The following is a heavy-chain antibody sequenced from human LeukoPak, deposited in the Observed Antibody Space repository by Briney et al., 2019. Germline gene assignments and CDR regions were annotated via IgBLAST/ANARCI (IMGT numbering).Heavy chain of an antibody. CDR3: AKASWVSTTDAVR. D-gene: IGHD1-14*01. CDR2: ISISGGSA. V-gene: IGHV3-23*01. J-gene: IGHJ4*02. Sequence: PGGSLRLSCAASGFTFSTYAMSWVRQAPGKGLEWVSGISISGGSAYYADSVKGRFTLYSDSSRNTVYFQLNNLRVEDTAIYYCAKASWVSTTDAVRWGQGTLVTVSS. CDR1: GFTFSTYA.